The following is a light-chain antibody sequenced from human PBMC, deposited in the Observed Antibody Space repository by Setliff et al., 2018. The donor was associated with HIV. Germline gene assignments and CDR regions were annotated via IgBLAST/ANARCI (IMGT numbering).Light chain of an antibody. CDR1: SNDVGAYDY. Sequence: QSVLTQPRSVSGSRGQSVILSCTGASNDVGAYDYVSWYRQHPGKTPKLIIYDVSKRPSGVPARFSGFKSGNTASLTIFGLQPEDEADYYCCSYAGSYTFVFGTGTKVTV. CDR3: CSYAGSYTFV. V-gene: IGLV2-11*01. CDR2: DVS. J-gene: IGLJ1*01.